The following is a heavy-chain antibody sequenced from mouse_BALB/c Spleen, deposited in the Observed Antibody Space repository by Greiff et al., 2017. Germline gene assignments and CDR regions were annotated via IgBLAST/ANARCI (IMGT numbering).Heavy chain of an antibody. CDR1: GYTFTDYN. CDR3: AREEVYYYGLDY. J-gene: IGHJ2*01. D-gene: IGHD1-1*01. CDR2: IYPYNGGT. V-gene: IGHV1S29*02. Sequence: VQLQQSGPELVKPGASVKISCKAPGYTFTDYNMHWVKQSHGKSLEWIGYIYPYNGGTGYNQKFKSKATLTVDNSSSTAYMELRSLTSEDSAVYYCAREEVYYYGLDYWGQGTTLTVSS.